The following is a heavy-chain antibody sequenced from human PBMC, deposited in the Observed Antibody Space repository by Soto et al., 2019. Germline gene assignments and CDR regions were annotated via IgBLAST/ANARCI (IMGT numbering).Heavy chain of an antibody. CDR1: GGSISSRNYY. Sequence: LSLTCTVSGGSISSRNYYWGWIRQPPGKGLEWIGSVYYSDSTNYNPSLESRVTISGDTSKNQVFLRLSSVTAADTARYYCARDRFSYGYWGQGTLVTVSS. D-gene: IGHD5-18*01. CDR2: VYYSDST. V-gene: IGHV4-39*07. J-gene: IGHJ4*02. CDR3: ARDRFSYGY.